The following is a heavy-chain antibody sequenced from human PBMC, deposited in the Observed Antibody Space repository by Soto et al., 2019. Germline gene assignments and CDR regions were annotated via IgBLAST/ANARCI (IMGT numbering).Heavy chain of an antibody. V-gene: IGHV1-69*01. Sequence: QGLEWMGGIIPIFGTANYAQKFQGRVTITADESTSTAYMELSSLRSEDTAVYYCARVPMTYYVFCCGDPAAIVYSVHGMAVWGQGTTVTVSS. CDR2: IIPIFGTA. CDR3: ARVPMTYYVFCCGDPAAIVYSVHGMAV. D-gene: IGHD3-3*01. J-gene: IGHJ6*02.